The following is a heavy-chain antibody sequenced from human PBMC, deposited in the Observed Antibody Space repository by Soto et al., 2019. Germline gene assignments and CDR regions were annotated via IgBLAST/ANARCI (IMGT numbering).Heavy chain of an antibody. CDR3: AKDKGPYSYGTYGMDV. V-gene: IGHV3-30*18. J-gene: IGHJ6*02. Sequence: QVQLVESGGGVVQPGRSLRLSCAASGFTFSSYGMHWVRQAPGKGLEWVAVISYDGSNKYYADSVKGRFTISRDNSKNTLYLQMNSLRAEDTAVYYCAKDKGPYSYGTYGMDVWGQGTTVTVSS. D-gene: IGHD5-18*01. CDR2: ISYDGSNK. CDR1: GFTFSSYG.